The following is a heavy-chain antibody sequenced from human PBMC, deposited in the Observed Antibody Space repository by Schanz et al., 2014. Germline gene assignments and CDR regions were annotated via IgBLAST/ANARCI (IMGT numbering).Heavy chain of an antibody. D-gene: IGHD3-10*01. CDR3: ARVSMEFERGKSYYYYMDV. CDR2: IMPLRGIG. J-gene: IGHJ6*03. CDR1: GDTFSKYN. Sequence: QVQLVQSGPEVKKPGSSVKVSCQAFGDTFSKYNIMWVRQVPGQGLEWLGRIMPLRGIGNNAWKFQDRLTITADKSMNITYMELSSLGTEDTAVYYCARVSMEFERGKSYYYYMDVWGRGTTVTVSS. V-gene: IGHV1-69*02.